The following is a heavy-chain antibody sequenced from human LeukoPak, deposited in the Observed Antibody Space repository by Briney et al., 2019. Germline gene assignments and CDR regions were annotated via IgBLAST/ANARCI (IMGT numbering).Heavy chain of an antibody. CDR3: ARDLMIVPPGNYFGY. Sequence: ASVKVSCKASGYTFTSYGISWVRQAPGQGLEWMGWISAYNGNTNYAQKLQGRVTMTRDTSTSTVYMELSSLRSEDTAVYYCARDLMIVPPGNYFGYWGQGTLVTVSS. CDR1: GYTFTSYG. D-gene: IGHD3-22*01. J-gene: IGHJ4*02. CDR2: ISAYNGNT. V-gene: IGHV1-18*01.